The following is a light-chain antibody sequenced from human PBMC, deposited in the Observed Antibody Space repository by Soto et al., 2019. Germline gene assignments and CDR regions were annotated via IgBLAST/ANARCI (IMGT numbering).Light chain of an antibody. Sequence: TVMTQSPATLSVSPGERVTVSCRASQSVRSALAWYQQKPGQAPRRLILSASTRATGIPARFSGSGSGTDFTLTISRLLSEDFAVYYCQQYDHWTPEFGQGTKLEIK. CDR3: QQYDHWTPE. J-gene: IGKJ2*01. V-gene: IGKV3-15*01. CDR2: SAS. CDR1: QSVRSA.